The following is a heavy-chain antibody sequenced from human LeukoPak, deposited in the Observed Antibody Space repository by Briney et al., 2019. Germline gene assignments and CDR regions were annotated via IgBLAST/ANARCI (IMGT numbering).Heavy chain of an antibody. D-gene: IGHD3-10*01. V-gene: IGHV3-30*18. CDR1: GFTFSRYG. CDR2: TSYDGSNK. J-gene: IGHJ6*02. Sequence: GGSLRLSCAASGFTFSRYGMHWVRQAPGKGLEWVVVTSYDGSNKQYVDSVKGRFTISRDNSKNMLYLEMNSLRAEDTGVYYCAKHRGAYYYDSMDVWGQGTTVTVSS. CDR3: AKHRGAYYYDSMDV.